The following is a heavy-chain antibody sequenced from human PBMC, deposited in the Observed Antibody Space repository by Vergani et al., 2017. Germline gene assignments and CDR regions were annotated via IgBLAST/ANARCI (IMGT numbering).Heavy chain of an antibody. V-gene: IGHV4-31*03. CDR3: AREMIFSWFGP. D-gene: IGHD3-9*01. CDR1: GGSISSGGYY. CDR2: IYYIGSN. J-gene: IGHJ5*02. Sequence: QVQLQESGPGLVKPSQTLSLTCNVSGGSISSGGYYWSWIRQHPGKGLEWNGKIYYIGSNYYNPSLGSRVTILVDRSKNHYSLNLSSVTAADTAVYYCAREMIFSWFGPLGQGALVADSS.